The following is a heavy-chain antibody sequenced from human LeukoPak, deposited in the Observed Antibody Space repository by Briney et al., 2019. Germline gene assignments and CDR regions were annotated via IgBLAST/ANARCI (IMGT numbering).Heavy chain of an antibody. D-gene: IGHD7-27*01. Sequence: GGSLRLSCAASGFTFSSYSMNWVRQAPGKGLEWVSYISSSSSTIYYADSVKGRFTISRDNAKNSLYLQMNSLRAEDTAVYYCARDPGWGRPYYYMDVWGKGTTVTVSS. V-gene: IGHV3-48*01. J-gene: IGHJ6*03. CDR2: ISSSSSTI. CDR3: ARDPGWGRPYYYMDV. CDR1: GFTFSSYS.